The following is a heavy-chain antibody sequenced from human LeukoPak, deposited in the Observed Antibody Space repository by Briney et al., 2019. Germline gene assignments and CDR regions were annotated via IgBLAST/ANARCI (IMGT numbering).Heavy chain of an antibody. J-gene: IGHJ5*02. CDR3: ATPGYSGYEVYDWFDP. CDR1: GFTFSSYG. CDR2: ISYDGSNK. D-gene: IGHD5-12*01. Sequence: PGRSLRLSCAASGFTFSSYGMHWVRQAPGKGLEWVAVISYDGSNKYYADSVKGRFTISRDNSKNPLYLQMNSLRAEDTAVYYCATPGYSGYEVYDWFDPWGQGTLVTASP. V-gene: IGHV3-30*03.